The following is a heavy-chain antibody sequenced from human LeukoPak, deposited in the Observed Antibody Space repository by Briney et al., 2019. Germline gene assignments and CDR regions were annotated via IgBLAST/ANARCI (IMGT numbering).Heavy chain of an antibody. J-gene: IGHJ3*02. Sequence: ASVKVSCKXSGFTFTSSAMQWVRQARRQRLEWIGWIVVGSGNTNYAQKFQERVTITRDMSTSTAYMELSSLRSEDTAVYYCATPRDGDYQNDAFDIWGQGTMVTVSS. V-gene: IGHV1-58*02. CDR3: ATPRDGDYQNDAFDI. D-gene: IGHD4-17*01. CDR1: GFTFTSSA. CDR2: IVVGSGNT.